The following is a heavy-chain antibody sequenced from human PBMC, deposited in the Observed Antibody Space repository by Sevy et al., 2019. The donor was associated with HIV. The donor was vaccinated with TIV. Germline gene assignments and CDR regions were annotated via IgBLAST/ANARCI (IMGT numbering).Heavy chain of an antibody. CDR3: AKVKGGSWYYYYYYMDV. Sequence: GGSLRLSCAASGFTFSSYAMSWVRQAPGKGLEWVSAISGIGGSTYYADSVKGRFTISRDNSKNTLYLQMNSLRAEDTAVYYCAKVKGGSWYYYYYYMDVWGKGTTVTVSS. CDR1: GFTFSSYA. V-gene: IGHV3-23*01. CDR2: ISGIGGST. J-gene: IGHJ6*03. D-gene: IGHD6-13*01.